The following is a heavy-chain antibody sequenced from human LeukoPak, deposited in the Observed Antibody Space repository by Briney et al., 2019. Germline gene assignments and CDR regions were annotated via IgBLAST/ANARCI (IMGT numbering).Heavy chain of an antibody. CDR2: IGVTGDST. V-gene: IGHV3-23*01. J-gene: IGHJ4*02. CDR3: AKGHSISRKARLDY. CDR1: GFTFSSYA. Sequence: QSGGSLRLSCAASGFTFSSYAMNWVRQAPDKGLEWASAIGVTGDSTYYADFVKGRFAISRDNSKNTLYVQMNSLRAEDTAVYYCAKGHSISRKARLDYWGQGTLVTVSS. D-gene: IGHD2-2*01.